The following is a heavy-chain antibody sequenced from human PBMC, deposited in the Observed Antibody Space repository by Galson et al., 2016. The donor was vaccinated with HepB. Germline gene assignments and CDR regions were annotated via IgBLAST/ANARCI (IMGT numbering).Heavy chain of an antibody. CDR1: GGTFSNYA. CDR3: AREFPGSARGTHDAFDI. Sequence: SVKVSCKASGGTFSNYAFSWVRQAPGQGLEWMGGIIAVFRIGNYAQQFQGRVKITADDSTSTAYMELSSLRSEDTAAYYCAREFPGSARGTHDAFDIWGQGTMVTVSS. D-gene: IGHD6-13*01. CDR2: IIAVFRIG. J-gene: IGHJ3*02. V-gene: IGHV1-69*13.